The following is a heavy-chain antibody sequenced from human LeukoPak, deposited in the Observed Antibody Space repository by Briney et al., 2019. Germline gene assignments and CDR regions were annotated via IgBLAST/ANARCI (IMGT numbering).Heavy chain of an antibody. CDR1: GFTFSSYS. J-gene: IGHJ4*02. CDR2: ISSSSSYI. D-gene: IGHD6-13*01. V-gene: IGHV3-21*01. CDR3: ARGREQQLPN. Sequence: PGGSLRLSCAASGFTFSSYSMNWVRQAPGKGLEWVSSISSSSSYIYYADSVKGRFTISRDNAKNSLYLQMNNLRAEDTAVYYCARGREQQLPNWGQGTLVTVSS.